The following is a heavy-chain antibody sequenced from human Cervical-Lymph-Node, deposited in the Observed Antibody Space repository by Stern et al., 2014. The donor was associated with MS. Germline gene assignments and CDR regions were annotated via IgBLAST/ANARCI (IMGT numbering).Heavy chain of an antibody. J-gene: IGHJ6*02. CDR1: GGSISSGSYY. CDR3: ARHFDYYYYGMDV. V-gene: IGHV4-39*01. Sequence: QLQLQESGPGLVKPSETLSLTCTVSGGSISSGSYYCGWIRQPPGKGLEWIGSIYYSGSTYYNPSLKSRVTISVDTSKNQFSLKRSFVTAADTAVYYCARHFDYYYYGMDVWGQGTTVTVSS. CDR2: IYYSGST.